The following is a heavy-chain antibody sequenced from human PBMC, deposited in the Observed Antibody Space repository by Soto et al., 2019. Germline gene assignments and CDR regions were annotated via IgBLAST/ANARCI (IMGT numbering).Heavy chain of an antibody. Sequence: SETLSLTCTVSGGSISSYYWSWIRQPPGKGLEWIGYIFYSGSTNYTPSLKSRVTISLDTSKNLFSLKLSSVTVADTAVYYCARGEAGTELAYWGQGTLVTVSS. D-gene: IGHD1-1*01. V-gene: IGHV4-59*01. CDR3: ARGEAGTELAY. J-gene: IGHJ4*02. CDR2: IFYSGST. CDR1: GGSISSYY.